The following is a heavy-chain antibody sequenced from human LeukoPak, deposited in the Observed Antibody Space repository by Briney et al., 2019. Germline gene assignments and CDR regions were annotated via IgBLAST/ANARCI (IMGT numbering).Heavy chain of an antibody. V-gene: IGHV3-30*04. CDR3: ARAQYFGESLCATWFDP. D-gene: IGHD3-10*01. CDR1: GFIFRNYA. CDR2: ISYDGSNR. J-gene: IGHJ5*02. Sequence: PGRSLRLSCAASGFIFRNYAMHWVRQAPGTGLEWVSVISYDGSNRFYADSVRGRFTISRDDSKNTLYLQMNSLRVEDTAVYYCARAQYFGESLCATWFDPWGQGTLVTVSS.